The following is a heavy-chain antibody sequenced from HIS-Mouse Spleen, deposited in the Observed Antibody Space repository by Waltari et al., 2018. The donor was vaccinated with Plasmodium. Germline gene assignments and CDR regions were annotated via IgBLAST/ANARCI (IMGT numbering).Heavy chain of an antibody. Sequence: EVQLLESGGGLVQPGGSLRLSCAASGFPFGSYAMSWVRQAPGKGVEWVSAISGSGGSTYYADSVKGRFTISRDNSKNTLYLQMNSLRAEDTAVYYCAKTIKYYDILTGYPFDYWGQGTLVTVSS. V-gene: IGHV3-23*01. CDR2: ISGSGGST. CDR3: AKTIKYYDILTGYPFDY. J-gene: IGHJ4*02. D-gene: IGHD3-9*01. CDR1: GFPFGSYA.